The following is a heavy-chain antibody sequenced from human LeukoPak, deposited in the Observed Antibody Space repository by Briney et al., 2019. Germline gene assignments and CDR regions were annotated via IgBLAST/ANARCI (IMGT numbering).Heavy chain of an antibody. J-gene: IGHJ6*02. CDR1: GFTFGSFG. D-gene: IGHD3-10*01. V-gene: IGHV3-30*18. CDR3: AKDNRIGCGELFLYYYYYGMDV. Sequence: GGSLRLSCAASGFTFGSFGMSWVRQGPGKGLEWVAVISYDGSNKYYADSVKGRFTISRDNSKNTLYLQMNSLRAEDTAVYYCAKDNRIGCGELFLYYYYYGMDVWGQGTTVTVSS. CDR2: ISYDGSNK.